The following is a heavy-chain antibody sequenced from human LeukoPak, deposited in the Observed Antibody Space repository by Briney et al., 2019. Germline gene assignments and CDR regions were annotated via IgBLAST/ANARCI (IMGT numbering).Heavy chain of an antibody. CDR1: GYSISSGYY. CDR2: IYYSGST. CDR3: ARPWRGAAAGPVDY. V-gene: IGHV4-38-2*01. J-gene: IGHJ4*02. D-gene: IGHD6-13*01. Sequence: RSSETLSLTCAISGYSISSGYYWGWIRQPPGKGLEWIGSIYYSGSTYYNPSLKSRVTISVDPSENQFSLNLRSVTAADTAGYYCARPWRGAAAGPVDYWGQGTLVTVPS.